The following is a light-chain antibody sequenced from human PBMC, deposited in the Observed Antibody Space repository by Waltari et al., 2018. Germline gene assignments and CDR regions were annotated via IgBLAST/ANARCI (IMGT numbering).Light chain of an antibody. J-gene: IGKJ1*01. V-gene: IGKV2-28*01. CDR3: MQALQTPRT. CDR1: QSLLHSNGYNY. Sequence: DIEMTQSPLSLPVTPGEPASISCRSSQSLLHSNGYNYLDWYLQNPGQSPQLLIYLGSNRASGVPDRFSGSGSGTDFTLKISRVEAEDVGVYYCMQALQTPRTFGQGTKVEIK. CDR2: LGS.